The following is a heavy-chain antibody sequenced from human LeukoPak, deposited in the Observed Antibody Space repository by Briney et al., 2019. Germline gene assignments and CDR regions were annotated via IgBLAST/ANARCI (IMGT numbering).Heavy chain of an antibody. CDR2: IYHSGTT. CDR1: GYSISSGYY. CDR3: ARRGVIAARLFDY. D-gene: IGHD6-6*01. J-gene: IGHJ4*02. V-gene: IGHV4-38-2*01. Sequence: SETLSLTCAVSGYSISSGYYWGWVRQPPGKGLEWIGSIYHSGTTYYNPSPKSRVTISVDTSKSQFSLKLRSVTAADTAVYYCARRGVIAARLFDYWGQGTLVTVSS.